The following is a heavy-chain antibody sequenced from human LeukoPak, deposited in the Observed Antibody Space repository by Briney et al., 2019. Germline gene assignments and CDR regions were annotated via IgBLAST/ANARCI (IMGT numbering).Heavy chain of an antibody. CDR1: GFTFSSYA. Sequence: GGSLRLSCAASGFTFSSYAMHWVRQAPGKGLEWVAVISYDGSNKYYADSVKGRFTISRDNSKNTLYLQMNSLRAEDTAVYYCASQIGRGYSPYYFDYWGQGTLVTVSS. D-gene: IGHD5-18*01. CDR3: ASQIGRGYSPYYFDY. J-gene: IGHJ4*02. CDR2: ISYDGSNK. V-gene: IGHV3-30*04.